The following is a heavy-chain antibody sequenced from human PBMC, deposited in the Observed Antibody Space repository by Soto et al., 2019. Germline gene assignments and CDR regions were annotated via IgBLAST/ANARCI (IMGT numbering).Heavy chain of an antibody. Sequence: GGSLRLSCATSGFPFSDYYMSWIRQAPGEGLEWVAIISYDGSEKKYADSVKGRFTISRDNSKDTVYLQMSSLTGNDTAVYYCARDLLAAYSRSGMIDYWGQGSLVTVSS. CDR3: ARDLLAAYSRSGMIDY. D-gene: IGHD5-12*01. CDR2: ISYDGSEK. J-gene: IGHJ4*02. CDR1: GFPFSDYY. V-gene: IGHV3-30*14.